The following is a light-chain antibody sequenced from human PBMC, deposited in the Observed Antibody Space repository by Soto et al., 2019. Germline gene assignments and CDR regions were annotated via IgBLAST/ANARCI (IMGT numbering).Light chain of an antibody. V-gene: IGLV2-14*01. J-gene: IGLJ2*01. CDR3: NSYTSTRSVV. CDR1: SSDVGIYNY. CDR2: EVT. Sequence: QSALTQPASVSGSPGQSITISCTGTSSDVGIYNYVSWYQQHPGKAPKLMIYEVTNRPSGVSNRFSGSKSGNTASLTISGLQAEDEADYYCNSYTSTRSVVFGGGTKVTVL.